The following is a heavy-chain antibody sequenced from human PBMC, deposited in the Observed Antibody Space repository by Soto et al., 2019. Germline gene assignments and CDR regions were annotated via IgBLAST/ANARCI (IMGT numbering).Heavy chain of an antibody. CDR1: GYAFSSYG. D-gene: IGHD1-20*01. J-gene: IGHJ6*02. CDR3: ASAPPIAGRLRGTPLMAV. Sequence: QIQLVQSEGEVKKPGASVKVSCKASGYAFSSYGYSWVRQAPGQGLEWMGWISAYNGHTNDPQKLQDRVTMTTDTSTSTVYMELRSLISDDTGVYYCASAPPIAGRLRGTPLMAVWGQGTTVTVS. CDR2: ISAYNGHT. V-gene: IGHV1-18*04.